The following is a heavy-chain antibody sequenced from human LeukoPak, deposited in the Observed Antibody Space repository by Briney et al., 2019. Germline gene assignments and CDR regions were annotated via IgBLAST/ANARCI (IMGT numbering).Heavy chain of an antibody. Sequence: SETLSLTCAVSGGSVNSHFCSWVRHSPGKELEWIGYYYYGGSTLYNPSLSSRVTISVDASKNHFSLRLNSVTGADTGVYYCAIMGSTYGNAFDVWGQGTMVTVSP. J-gene: IGHJ3*01. D-gene: IGHD3-10*01. CDR3: AIMGSTYGNAFDV. CDR1: GGSVNSHF. V-gene: IGHV4-59*02. CDR2: YYYGGST.